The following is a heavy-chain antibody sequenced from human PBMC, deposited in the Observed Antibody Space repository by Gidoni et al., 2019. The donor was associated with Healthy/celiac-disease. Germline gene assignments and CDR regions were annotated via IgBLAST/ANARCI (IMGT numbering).Heavy chain of an antibody. V-gene: IGHV3-21*01. CDR1: GCTFSSYS. CDR3: WGAVAGIP. D-gene: IGHD6-19*01. Sequence: EVQLVESGGGLVKPGGSLRLSCAASGCTFSSYSMNWVRQAPGKGLEWFSSISSSSRYIYYADSVKGRFTISRDNAKNALYLQMNSLRAEDTAVYYCWGAVAGIPWGQGTLVTVSS. CDR2: ISSSSRYI. J-gene: IGHJ5*02.